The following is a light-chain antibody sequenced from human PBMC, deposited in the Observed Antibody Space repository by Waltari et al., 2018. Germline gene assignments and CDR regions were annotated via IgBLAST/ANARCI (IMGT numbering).Light chain of an antibody. CDR1: TVTVPRGHF. CDR2: DTN. V-gene: IGLV7-43*01. CDR3: WLYYSGAQV. Sequence: VVTQEPSLPVSPGGTVPLNCASSTVTVPRGHFPHWFQQKPGQAPKTLIYDTNNKLSWTPARFSGSLAGGKAALTLSGAQPEDEAEYYCWLYYSGAQVFGGGTRLTVL. J-gene: IGLJ2*01.